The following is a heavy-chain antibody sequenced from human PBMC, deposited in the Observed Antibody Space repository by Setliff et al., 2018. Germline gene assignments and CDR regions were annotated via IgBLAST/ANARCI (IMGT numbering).Heavy chain of an antibody. V-gene: IGHV5-51*01. CDR3: ARALYPSSFIGHNWFDP. CDR1: GYSFTSYW. D-gene: IGHD2-2*01. J-gene: IGHJ5*02. Sequence: TGESLKISCKGSGYSFTSYWIGWVRQMPGKGLEWMGMIYPDDSDTKYHPSFQGQVTISADKSISTAYLQWSSLKASDTAMYYCARALYPSSFIGHNWFDPWGQGTLVTVSS. CDR2: IYPDDSDT.